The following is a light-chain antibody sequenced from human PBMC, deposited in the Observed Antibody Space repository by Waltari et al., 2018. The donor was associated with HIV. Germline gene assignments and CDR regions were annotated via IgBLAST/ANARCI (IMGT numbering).Light chain of an antibody. J-gene: IGLJ2*01. CDR2: NVS. CDR3: SSYTSSGPRYVL. Sequence: SALTQPASVSGSPGQSLTISCSGTSGDAGGSNFVSWYQKHPGKAPQLIIYNVSSRPSGVSIRFSGSRSANTASLTISGLQVEDEADYFCSSYTSSGPRYVLFGGGTRLTVL. CDR1: SGDAGGSNF. V-gene: IGLV2-14*03.